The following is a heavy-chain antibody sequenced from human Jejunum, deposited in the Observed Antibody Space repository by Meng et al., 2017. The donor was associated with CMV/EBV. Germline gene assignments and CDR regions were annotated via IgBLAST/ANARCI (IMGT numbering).Heavy chain of an antibody. CDR1: GGSISGYY. CDR2: VYMSGST. D-gene: IGHD6-13*01. Sequence: QVPLQGSGPGLVKPSEPLSLPCTVAGGSISGYYWNWIRQPAGKGLEWIGRVYMSGSTNYNPSLRSRVAMSVDTSKTQFSLRLTSVTAADTAVYYCARDRMAAPGTFEYWGQGTLVTVSS. CDR3: ARDRMAAPGTFEY. J-gene: IGHJ4*02. V-gene: IGHV4-4*07.